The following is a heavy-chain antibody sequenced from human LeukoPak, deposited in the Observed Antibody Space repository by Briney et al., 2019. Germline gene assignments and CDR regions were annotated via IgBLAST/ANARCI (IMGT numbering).Heavy chain of an antibody. D-gene: IGHD2-21*02. V-gene: IGHV3-48*03. CDR2: ISDIGTTQ. J-gene: IGHJ3*02. CDR1: GFTFSSYE. Sequence: GGSLRLSCAASGFTFSSYELNWVRQAPGTGLEWVSYISDIGTTQHYADSVKGRFTISRDNAKNSLYLQMNSLTAEDTAVYYCARDRSKVTAYDDALDIWGQGTMVIVSS. CDR3: ARDRSKVTAYDDALDI.